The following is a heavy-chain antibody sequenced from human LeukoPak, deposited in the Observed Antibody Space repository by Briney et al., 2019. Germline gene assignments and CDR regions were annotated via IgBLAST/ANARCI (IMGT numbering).Heavy chain of an antibody. J-gene: IGHJ4*02. CDR1: GGSIRSYY. D-gene: IGHD1-26*01. CDR3: ARFRIVGATN. Sequence: SETLSLTCTVSGGSIRSYYWSWIRQPPGKGLEWIGYIYYSGSTNYNPSLKSRVTISVDTSKNQFSLKLSSVTAADTAVYYCARFRIVGATNWGQGTLVTVSS. CDR2: IYYSGST. V-gene: IGHV4-59*01.